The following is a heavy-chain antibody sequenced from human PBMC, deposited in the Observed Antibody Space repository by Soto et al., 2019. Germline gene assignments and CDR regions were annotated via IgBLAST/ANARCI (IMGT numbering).Heavy chain of an antibody. D-gene: IGHD3-16*01. CDR1: GGSISSYY. CDR2: IYYSGST. J-gene: IGHJ4*01. CDR3: ARPTYSSGSPSDH. V-gene: IGHV4-59*01. Sequence: SEPLSLTCTVSGGSISSYYWSWIRQPPGKGLEWIGYIYYSGSTNYNPSLKSRVTISVDTSKNQFSLKLSSVTAADTAVYYCARPTYSSGSPSDHWAHATLFTV.